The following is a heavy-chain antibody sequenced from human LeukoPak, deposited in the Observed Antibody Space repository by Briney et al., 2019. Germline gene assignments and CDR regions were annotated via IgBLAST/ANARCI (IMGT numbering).Heavy chain of an antibody. Sequence: ASVKVSCKASGYTFTSYAMHWVRQAPGQRLEWMGWINAGNGNTKYSQKFQGRVTITRDTTASTAYMELSSLRSEDTAVYYCARSWYYYDSSGFDYCGQGTLVTVSS. V-gene: IGHV1-3*01. D-gene: IGHD3-22*01. CDR2: INAGNGNT. CDR1: GYTFTSYA. J-gene: IGHJ4*02. CDR3: ARSWYYYDSSGFDY.